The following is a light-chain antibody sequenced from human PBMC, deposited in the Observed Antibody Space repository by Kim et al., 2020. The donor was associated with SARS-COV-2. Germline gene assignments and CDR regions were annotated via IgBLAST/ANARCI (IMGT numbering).Light chain of an antibody. V-gene: IGLV1-47*01. CDR3: AAWDDSLSGPV. J-gene: IGLJ3*02. CDR2: RNN. CDR1: SSNSGSNY. Sequence: GQRVTISCSGSSSNSGSNYVYWYQQLPGTAPKLRIYRNNQRPSGVPDRFSGSKSGTSASLAISGLQSEDEADYYCAAWDDSLSGPVFGGGAKVTVL.